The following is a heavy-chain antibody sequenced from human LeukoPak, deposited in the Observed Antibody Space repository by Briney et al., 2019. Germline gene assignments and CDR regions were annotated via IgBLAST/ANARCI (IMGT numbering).Heavy chain of an antibody. V-gene: IGHV1-69*05. CDR2: IIPIFGTA. CDR1: GGTFSSYA. CDR3: ARDGDYYDSSGYTIDAFDI. D-gene: IGHD3-22*01. J-gene: IGHJ3*02. Sequence: SVKLSCKASGGTFSSYAISWVRQAPGQGLEWMGGIIPIFGTANYAQKFQGRVTITTDESTSTAYMELSSLRSEDTAVYYCARDGDYYDSSGYTIDAFDIWGQGTMVTVSS.